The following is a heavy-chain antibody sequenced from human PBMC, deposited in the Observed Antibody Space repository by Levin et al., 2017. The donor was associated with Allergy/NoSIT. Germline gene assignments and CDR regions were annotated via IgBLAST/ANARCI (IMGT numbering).Heavy chain of an antibody. D-gene: IGHD2-15*01. J-gene: IGHJ4*02. Sequence: PGGSLRLSCAASGFTFSDHYMDWVRQAPGKGLEWVGRSRNKGNSYTTEYAASVKGRFTISRDDSKSSLFLQMNSLKAEDTAVYYCTREISCMPGVVDYRGRGTLVTVSS. CDR1: GFTFSDHY. CDR3: TREISCMPGVVDY. V-gene: IGHV3-72*01. CDR2: SRNKGNSYTT.